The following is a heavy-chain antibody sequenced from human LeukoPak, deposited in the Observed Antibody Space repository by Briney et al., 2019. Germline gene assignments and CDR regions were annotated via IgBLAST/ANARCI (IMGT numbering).Heavy chain of an antibody. CDR2: ISSDGSST. D-gene: IGHD6-6*01. CDR1: GFTCRNHW. J-gene: IGHJ4*02. CDR3: ARDQRVTGRPDIDY. V-gene: IGHV3-74*03. Sequence: AGGSLRLSCSASGFTCRNHWVHWVRQTPGMGLVWVSRISSDGSSTTYADSVKGRFTITRDNAKNTLYLQMNNLRAEDTAMYYCARDQRVTGRPDIDYWGEGTLVIVSS.